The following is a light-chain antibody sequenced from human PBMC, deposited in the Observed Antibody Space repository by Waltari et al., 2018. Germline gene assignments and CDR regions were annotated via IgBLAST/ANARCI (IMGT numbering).Light chain of an antibody. CDR3: QHYHHIPAT. Sequence: DVVLTQSPDSLTASLGERATINCKSSQGVTYSSDNQSCLAWYQVKPGQPPRLLIHSTSTRESGVPDRLSGSGSGTDFTLTISALQAEDVAVYCCQHYHHIPATFGGGTKVEIK. CDR2: STS. J-gene: IGKJ4*02. CDR1: QGVTYSSDNQSC. V-gene: IGKV4-1*01.